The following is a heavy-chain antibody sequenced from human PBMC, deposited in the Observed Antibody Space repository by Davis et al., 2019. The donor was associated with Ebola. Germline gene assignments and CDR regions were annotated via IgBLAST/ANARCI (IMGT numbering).Heavy chain of an antibody. CDR2: IYPSDSDT. J-gene: IGHJ4*02. Sequence: GESLKISCKGSGYSFTSNWIVWVRQMPGKGLEWMGDIYPSDSDTRYSPSFQGHVTFSVDKSITTAYLQWSSLKASDTATYYCARLGTRSFDDWGQGTLVTVSS. V-gene: IGHV5-51*01. CDR3: ARLGTRSFDD. CDR1: GYSFTSNW. D-gene: IGHD2-2*01.